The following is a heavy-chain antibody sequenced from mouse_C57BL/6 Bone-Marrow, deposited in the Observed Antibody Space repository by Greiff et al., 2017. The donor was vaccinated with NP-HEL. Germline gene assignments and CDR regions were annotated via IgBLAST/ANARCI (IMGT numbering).Heavy chain of an antibody. D-gene: IGHD2-3*01. Sequence: QVQLQQSGPELVKPGASVKISCKASGYSFTSYYIHWVKQRPGQGLEWIGWIYPGSGNTKYNEKFKGKATLTADTSSSTAYMQISSLTSEDAAVYYCARDGYYLDYWGQGTTLTVSA. J-gene: IGHJ2*01. CDR1: GYSFTSYY. CDR2: IYPGSGNT. V-gene: IGHV1-66*01. CDR3: ARDGYYLDY.